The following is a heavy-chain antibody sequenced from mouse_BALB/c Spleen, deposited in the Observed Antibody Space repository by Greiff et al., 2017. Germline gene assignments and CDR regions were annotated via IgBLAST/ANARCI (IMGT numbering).Heavy chain of an antibody. D-gene: IGHD2-1*01. CDR3: ASDEGNYAYAMDY. J-gene: IGHJ4*01. Sequence: QVQLQQPGAELVKPGTSVKLSCKASGYNFTSYWINWVKLRPGQGLEWIGDIYPGSGSTNYNEKFKSKATLTVDTSSSTAYMQLSSLASEDSALYYCASDEGNYAYAMDYWGQGTSVTVSS. CDR2: IYPGSGST. V-gene: IGHV1-55*01. CDR1: GYNFTSYW.